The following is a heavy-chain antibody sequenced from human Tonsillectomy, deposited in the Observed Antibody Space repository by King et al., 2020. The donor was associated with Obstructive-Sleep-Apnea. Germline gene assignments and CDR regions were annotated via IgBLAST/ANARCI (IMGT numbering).Heavy chain of an antibody. CDR2: IDPYSGGT. V-gene: IGHV1-2*02. D-gene: IGHD5-12*01. CDR1: GYTFTGYY. Sequence: QLVQSGAEVKMPGASFNVSCKPSGYTFTGYYMHWVRQAPGQGLEWMGWIDPYSGGTNYAQKFQGRVTMARDTSISTVYMELSSLRSDDTAVYYCARNSGYDYYFDFWGQGTLVTVSS. CDR3: ARNSGYDYYFDF. J-gene: IGHJ4*02.